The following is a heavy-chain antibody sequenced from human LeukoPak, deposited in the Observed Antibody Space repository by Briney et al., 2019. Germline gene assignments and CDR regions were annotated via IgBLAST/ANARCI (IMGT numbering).Heavy chain of an antibody. Sequence: PSETLSLTYTVSGDSIDTYVWSWIRQPPGKGLEWIGYVYYSGSTNYNPSLKSRVTISLDTSKDQFSLKLTSVTAADTAVYYCARSGWSPSAPAEYFQHWGQGTLVTVSS. J-gene: IGHJ1*01. CDR1: GDSIDTYV. V-gene: IGHV4-59*03. D-gene: IGHD6-19*01. CDR2: VYYSGST. CDR3: ARSGWSPSAPAEYFQH.